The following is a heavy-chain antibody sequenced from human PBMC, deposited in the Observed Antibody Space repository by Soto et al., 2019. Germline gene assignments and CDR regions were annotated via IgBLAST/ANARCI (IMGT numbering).Heavy chain of an antibody. CDR1: GCTFTSNY. V-gene: IGHV1-46*01. CDR3: ARGRGGYYCYGMDV. Sequence: ASVKASCNASGCTFTSNYMHWVRPAPGRVRECTVIINPSCGSTSCAQNFQGRVTMTRDTSTSTVYMELSSLRSEDTAVYYCARGRGGYYCYGMDVWGQGTTVTVSS. CDR2: INPSCGST. J-gene: IGHJ6*02. D-gene: IGHD3-10*01.